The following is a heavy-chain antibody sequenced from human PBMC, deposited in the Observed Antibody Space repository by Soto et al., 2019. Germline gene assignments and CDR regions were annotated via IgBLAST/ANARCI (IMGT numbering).Heavy chain of an antibody. CDR1: GVSTSNHY. CDR3: ARVVGSPYHDHEIDY. V-gene: IGHV4-59*11. CDR2: IYYRGTT. D-gene: IGHD2-2*01. J-gene: IGHJ4*02. Sequence: PSETLSLTCSVSGVSTSNHYWTWIRKPPGQGPEWIGCIYYRGTTNYNASFNSRVTISVDTSKNQFPLKLTSVTTADTAVYYCARVVGSPYHDHEIDYWGPGIQVTVSS.